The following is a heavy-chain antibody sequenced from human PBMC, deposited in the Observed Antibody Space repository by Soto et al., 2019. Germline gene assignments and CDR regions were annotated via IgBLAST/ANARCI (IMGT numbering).Heavy chain of an antibody. V-gene: IGHV3-21*01. CDR1: GFTFSSYS. CDR3: ARMTTVTTAARGRGDDY. D-gene: IGHD4-17*01. CDR2: FSSSSSYI. J-gene: IGHJ4*02. Sequence: EVQLVESGGGLVKPGGSLRLSCAASGFTFSSYSMNWVRQAPGKGLEWVSSFSSSSSYIYYADSVKGRFTISRDNAKNSLYLQMNRLRGEETAVYYCARMTTVTTAARGRGDDYWGQGTLVTVSS.